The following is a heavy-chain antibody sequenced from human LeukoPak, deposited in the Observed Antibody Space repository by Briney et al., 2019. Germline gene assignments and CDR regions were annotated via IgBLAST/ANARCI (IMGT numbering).Heavy chain of an antibody. CDR3: AKDLITMVRGGSFDY. CDR1: GFTFSSYA. Sequence: PGGSLRLSCAASGFTFSSYAMSWVRHAPGKGLEWVSAISGSGGSTYYADSVKGRFTISRDNSKNTLYLQMNSLRAEDTAVYYCAKDLITMVRGGSFDYWGQGTLVTVSS. J-gene: IGHJ4*02. CDR2: ISGSGGST. D-gene: IGHD3-10*01. V-gene: IGHV3-23*01.